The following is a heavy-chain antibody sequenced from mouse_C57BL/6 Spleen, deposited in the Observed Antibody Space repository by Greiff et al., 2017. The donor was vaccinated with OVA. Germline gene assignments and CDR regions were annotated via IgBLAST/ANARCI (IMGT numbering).Heavy chain of an antibody. Sequence: EVQLQQSGTVLARPGASVKMSCKTSGYTFTSYWMHWVKQRPGPGLEWIGAIYPGNSDTSYNQKFKGKAKLTAVTSASTAYMELSSLTNEDSAVYYCTSPPTVVATDYAMDYWGQGTSVTVSS. CDR1: GYTFTSYW. CDR3: TSPPTVVATDYAMDY. J-gene: IGHJ4*01. D-gene: IGHD1-1*01. CDR2: IYPGNSDT. V-gene: IGHV1-5*01.